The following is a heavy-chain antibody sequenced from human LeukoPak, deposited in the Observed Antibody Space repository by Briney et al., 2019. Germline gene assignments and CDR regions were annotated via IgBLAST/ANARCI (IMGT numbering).Heavy chain of an antibody. CDR3: AKEYDFWSGYPMYYFDY. D-gene: IGHD3-3*01. Sequence: GGSLRLSCAASGFTFSSYEMNWVRQAPGKGLEWVSYISSSGSTIYYADSVKGRFTISRDNSKNTLYLQMNSLRAEDTAVYYCAKEYDFWSGYPMYYFDYWGQGTLVTVSS. CDR1: GFTFSSYE. V-gene: IGHV3-48*03. CDR2: ISSSGSTI. J-gene: IGHJ4*02.